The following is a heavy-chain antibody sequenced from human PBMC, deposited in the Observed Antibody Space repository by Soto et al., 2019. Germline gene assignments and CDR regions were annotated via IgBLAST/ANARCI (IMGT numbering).Heavy chain of an antibody. CDR2: INHSGST. D-gene: IGHD4-4*01. CDR3: ARVQYPDAFDI. Sequence: SETLSLTCAVYGGSFSGYYWSWIRQPPGKGLEWIGEINHSGSTNCNPSLKSRVTISVDTSKNQFSLKLSSVTAADTAVYYCARVQYPDAFDIWGQGTMVTVSS. V-gene: IGHV4-34*01. J-gene: IGHJ3*02. CDR1: GGSFSGYY.